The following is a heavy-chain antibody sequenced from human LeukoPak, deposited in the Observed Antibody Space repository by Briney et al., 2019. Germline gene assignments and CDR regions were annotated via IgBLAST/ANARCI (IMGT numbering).Heavy chain of an antibody. J-gene: IGHJ4*02. CDR3: AKAPMVRGVIMGFDY. D-gene: IGHD3-10*01. CDR2: ISSSSSYI. Sequence: GGSLRLSCAASGFTFSSYSMNWVRQAPGKGLEWVSSISSSSSYIYYADSVKGRFTISRDNAKNTLYLQMNSLRAEDTAVYYCAKAPMVRGVIMGFDYWGQGTLVTVSS. V-gene: IGHV3-21*04. CDR1: GFTFSSYS.